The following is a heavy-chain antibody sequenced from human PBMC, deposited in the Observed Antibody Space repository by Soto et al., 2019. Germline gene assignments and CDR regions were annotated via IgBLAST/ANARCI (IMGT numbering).Heavy chain of an antibody. CDR2: IYYSGST. CDR1: GGSISSGGYY. J-gene: IGHJ4*02. D-gene: IGHD2-15*01. Sequence: SETLSLTCTVSGGSISSGGYYWSWIRQHPGKGLEWIGYIYYSGSTYYNPSLKSRVTISVDTSKNQFSLKLSSVTAADTAVYYCARTAISATPYFDNWGQGTLVTVSS. CDR3: ARTAISATPYFDN. V-gene: IGHV4-31*03.